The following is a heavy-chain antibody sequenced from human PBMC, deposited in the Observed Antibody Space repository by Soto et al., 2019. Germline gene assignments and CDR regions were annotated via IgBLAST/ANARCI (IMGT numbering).Heavy chain of an antibody. CDR2: ISAYNGNT. Sequence: ASVKVSCKASGYTFTSYYMHWVRQAPGQGLEWMGWISAYNGNTNYAQKFQGRVTITRDTSASTAYMELSSLRSEDTAVYYCARDLGGWPDYWGQGTLVTVSS. V-gene: IGHV1-3*01. CDR1: GYTFTSYY. J-gene: IGHJ4*02. CDR3: ARDLGGWPDY. D-gene: IGHD2-15*01.